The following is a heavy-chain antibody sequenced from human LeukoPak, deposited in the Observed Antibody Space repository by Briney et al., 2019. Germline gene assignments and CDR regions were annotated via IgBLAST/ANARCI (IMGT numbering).Heavy chain of an antibody. V-gene: IGHV1-2*02. CDR1: GYTFTGYY. D-gene: IGHD3-22*01. Sequence: ASVKVSCKASGYTFTGYYMHWVRQAPRQGVEWMGWINPNSGGTNYAQKFQGRVTMTRDTSISTAYMELSRLRSDDTAVYYCARDDSSGYYYSYWGQGTLVTVSS. J-gene: IGHJ4*02. CDR3: ARDDSSGYYYSY. CDR2: INPNSGGT.